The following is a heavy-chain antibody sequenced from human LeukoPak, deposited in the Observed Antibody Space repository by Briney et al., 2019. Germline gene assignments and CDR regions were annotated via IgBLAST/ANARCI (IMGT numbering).Heavy chain of an antibody. CDR1: GFTFSSYA. J-gene: IGHJ6*03. Sequence: PGGSLRLSCAASGFTFSSYAMSWVRQAPGKGLEWVSAIIGSVGSTYYADSVKGRFTISRDNSKNTLYLQMNSLRAEDTAVYYCAKVALEVPATDYYYYYMDVWGKGTTVTISS. CDR3: AKVALEVPATDYYYYYMDV. CDR2: IIGSVGST. D-gene: IGHD2-2*01. V-gene: IGHV3-23*01.